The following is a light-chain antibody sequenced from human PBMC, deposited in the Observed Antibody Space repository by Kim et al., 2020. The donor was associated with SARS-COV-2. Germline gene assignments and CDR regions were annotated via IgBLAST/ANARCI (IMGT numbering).Light chain of an antibody. CDR1: QSISSH. V-gene: IGKV1-39*01. CDR2: AAS. J-gene: IGKJ3*01. CDR3: QQSYITPFP. Sequence: DIQMTQSPSSLSASVGDRVTITCRTSQSISSHLNWYHQKPGRAPKLLIYAASTLQGGVPSRFSGSGSETDFTLTISSLQPEDFATYFCQQSYITPFPLGPGTKVDIK.